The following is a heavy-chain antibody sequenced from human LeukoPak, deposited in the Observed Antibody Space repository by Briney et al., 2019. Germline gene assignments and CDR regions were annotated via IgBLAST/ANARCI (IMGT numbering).Heavy chain of an antibody. CDR3: AKDLVNYYDSSGYYNWFDP. V-gene: IGHV3-30*18. J-gene: IGHJ5*02. D-gene: IGHD3-22*01. CDR1: GFTFSSYG. Sequence: SGGSLRLSCAASGFTFSSYGMHWVRQAPGKGLEWVAVISYDGSNKYYADSVKGRFTISRDNSKNTLYLQMNSLRAEDTAVYYCAKDLVNYYDSSGYYNWFDPWGQGTLVTVSS. CDR2: ISYDGSNK.